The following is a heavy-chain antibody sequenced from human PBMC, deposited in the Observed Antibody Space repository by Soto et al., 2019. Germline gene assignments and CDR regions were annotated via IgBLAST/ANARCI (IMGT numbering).Heavy chain of an antibody. CDR2: ISGSGGST. Sequence: GGSLRLSCAASGFSFSSYAMSWVRQAPGKGLEWVSAISGSGGSTYYADSVKGRFTISRDNSKNTLYLQMNSLRAEDTAVYYCAKSYYGSGTPPPFDYWGQGTLVTVSS. V-gene: IGHV3-23*01. D-gene: IGHD3-10*01. J-gene: IGHJ4*02. CDR3: AKSYYGSGTPPPFDY. CDR1: GFSFSSYA.